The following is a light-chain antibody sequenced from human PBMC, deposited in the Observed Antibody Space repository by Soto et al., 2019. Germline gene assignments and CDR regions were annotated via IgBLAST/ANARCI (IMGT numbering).Light chain of an antibody. CDR2: GTS. CDR1: QSFCSN. J-gene: IGKJ1*01. CDR3: QHSDSTGTWT. V-gene: IGKV3-15*01. Sequence: EFVVTQSPDTLSVSQGQRSSLSCRPSQSFCSNVAWYQQKPGQAPRLLIYGTSTRVTGIPARFSGSGSGTDFTFTISSLQPEDFATYYCQHSDSTGTWTFGQGTKVDI.